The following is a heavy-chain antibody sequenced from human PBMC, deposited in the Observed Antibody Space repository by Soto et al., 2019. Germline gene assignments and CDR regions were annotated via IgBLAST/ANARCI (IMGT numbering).Heavy chain of an antibody. CDR2: INHSGST. J-gene: IGHJ6*04. D-gene: IGHD5-18*01. V-gene: IGHV4-34*01. CDR1: GGSFSGYY. CDR3: ARGSRTAMVKGLFYV. Sequence: SQTLSLTCAVYGGSFSGYYWSWIRQPPGKGLEWIGEINHSGSTNYNPSLKSRVTISVDTSKNQFSLKLSSVTAADTAVYYCARGSRTAMVKGLFYVWGKGTTVTVSS.